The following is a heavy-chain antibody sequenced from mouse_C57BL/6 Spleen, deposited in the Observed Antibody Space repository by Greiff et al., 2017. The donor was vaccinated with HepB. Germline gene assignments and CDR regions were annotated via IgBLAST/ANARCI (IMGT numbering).Heavy chain of an antibody. J-gene: IGHJ1*03. Sequence: QVQLQQPGAELVRPGSSVKLSCKASGYTFTSYWMHWVKQRPIQGLEWIGNIDPSDSETHYNQKFKDKATLTVDKSSSTAYMQLSSLTSEDSAVYYWARSGSLRRGSWYFDVWGTGTTVTVSS. D-gene: IGHD1-3*01. V-gene: IGHV1-52*01. CDR1: GYTFTSYW. CDR2: IDPSDSET. CDR3: ARSGSLRRGSWYFDV.